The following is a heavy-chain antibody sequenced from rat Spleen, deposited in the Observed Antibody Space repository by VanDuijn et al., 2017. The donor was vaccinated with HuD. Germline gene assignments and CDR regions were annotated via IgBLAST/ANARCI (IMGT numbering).Heavy chain of an antibody. CDR1: GFTFSSYY. Sequence: EVQLVESGGGLVQPGRSMKLSCAASGFTFSSYYMAWVRQAPKKGLEWVASINTGGGNTYYRDSVKGRFTISRDNAKSILYLQMDSLRSEDTATYYCARPDFWYFDYWGQGVMVTVSS. J-gene: IGHJ2*01. CDR3: ARPDFWYFDY. V-gene: IGHV5-25*01. CDR2: INTGGGNT.